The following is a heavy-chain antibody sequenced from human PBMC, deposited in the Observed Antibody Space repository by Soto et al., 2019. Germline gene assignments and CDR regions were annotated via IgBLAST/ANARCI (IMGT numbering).Heavy chain of an antibody. D-gene: IGHD3-10*01. CDR3: ARHRFGLDC. V-gene: IGHV4-59*08. J-gene: IGHJ4*02. CDR2: IHYSGST. CDR1: GGSISSYY. Sequence: QVQLQESGPGLVKPSETLSLTCTVSGGSISSYYWSWIRQPPGKGLEWIGYIHYSGSTHYNPSLKSRVGISIDTSKTQFSLTLGSVTVADTAVYYCARHRFGLDCWGQGTLVTVSS.